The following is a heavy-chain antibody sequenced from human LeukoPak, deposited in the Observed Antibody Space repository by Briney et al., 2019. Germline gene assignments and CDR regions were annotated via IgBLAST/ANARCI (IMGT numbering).Heavy chain of an antibody. J-gene: IGHJ6*03. CDR2: IYTSGST. D-gene: IGHD6-25*01. Sequence: PSETLSLTCTVSGGSISSGSYYWSWIRQPAGKGLEWIGRIYTSGSTNYNPSLKSRVTISVDTSKNQFSLKLSSVTAADTAVYYCAREGSRRLYMDVWGRGTTVTVSS. CDR1: GGSISSGSYY. CDR3: AREGSRRLYMDV. V-gene: IGHV4-61*02.